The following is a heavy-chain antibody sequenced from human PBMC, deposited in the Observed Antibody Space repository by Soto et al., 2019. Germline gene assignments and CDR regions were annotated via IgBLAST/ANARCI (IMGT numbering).Heavy chain of an antibody. CDR2: ISYDGSNK. V-gene: IGHV3-30*03. Sequence: LRLSCAASGFTFSSYGMHWVRQAPGKGLEWVAVISYDGSNKYYADSVKGRFTISRDNSKNTLYLQMNSLRAEDTAVYYCAILHYSSSSDERDYWGQGTLVTVSS. D-gene: IGHD6-6*01. J-gene: IGHJ4*02. CDR1: GFTFSSYG. CDR3: AILHYSSSSDERDY.